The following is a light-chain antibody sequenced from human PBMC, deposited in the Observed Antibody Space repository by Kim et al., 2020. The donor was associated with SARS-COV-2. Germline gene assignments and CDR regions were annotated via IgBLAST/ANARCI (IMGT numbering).Light chain of an antibody. V-gene: IGKV1-17*01. CDR2: GAS. Sequence: ASVGDRVTITCRARQDIRNDLGWYQQNPGRAPKRLIYGASSLQSGVPSRFSGSGSGTEFALTISSVQPEDFATYFCLQHSTYPFTFGQGTRLEIK. CDR3: LQHSTYPFT. J-gene: IGKJ5*01. CDR1: QDIRND.